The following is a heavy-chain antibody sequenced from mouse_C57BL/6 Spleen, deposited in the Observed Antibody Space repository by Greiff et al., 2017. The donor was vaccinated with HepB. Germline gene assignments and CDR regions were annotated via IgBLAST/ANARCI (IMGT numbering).Heavy chain of an antibody. CDR2: IYPGDGDT. J-gene: IGHJ4*01. D-gene: IGHD2-2*01. CDR1: GYAFSSYW. CDR3: ARRGYDNYAMDY. V-gene: IGHV1-80*01. Sequence: VQLQQSGAELVKPGASVKISCKASGYAFSSYWMNWVKQRPGKGLEWIGQIYPGDGDTNYNGKFKGKATLTADKSSSTAYMQLSSLTSEDSAVYFCARRGYDNYAMDYWGQGTSVTVSS.